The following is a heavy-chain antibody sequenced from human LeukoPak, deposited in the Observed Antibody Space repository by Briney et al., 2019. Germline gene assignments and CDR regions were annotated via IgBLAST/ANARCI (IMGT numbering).Heavy chain of an antibody. D-gene: IGHD4-17*01. CDR2: IYYSGST. J-gene: IGHJ5*02. CDR3: ARHVLDDYGDYWFDP. CDR1: GGSISSSSYY. V-gene: IGHV4-39*01. Sequence: SETLSLTCTVSGGSISSSSYYWGWIRQPPRKGLEWIGSIYYSGSTYYNPSLKSRVTISVDTSKNQFSLKLSSVTAADTAVYYCARHVLDDYGDYWFDPWGQGTLVTVSS.